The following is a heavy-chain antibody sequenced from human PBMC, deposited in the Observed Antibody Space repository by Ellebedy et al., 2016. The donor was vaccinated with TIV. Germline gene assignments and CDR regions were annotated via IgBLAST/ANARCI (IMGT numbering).Heavy chain of an antibody. D-gene: IGHD6-6*01. CDR3: ARVGSSSLLSYYGMDV. CDR1: GFTFSSYS. J-gene: IGHJ6*02. V-gene: IGHV3-48*02. Sequence: GESLKISCAASGFTFSSYSMNWVRQAPGKGLEWVSYISSSSSTRYYADSVKGRFTISRDNAKNSLYLQMNSLSDEDTAVYYCARVGSSSLLSYYGMDVWGQGTTVTVSS. CDR2: ISSSSSTR.